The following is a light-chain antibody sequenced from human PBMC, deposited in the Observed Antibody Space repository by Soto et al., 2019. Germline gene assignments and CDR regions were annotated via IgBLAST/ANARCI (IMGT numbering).Light chain of an antibody. V-gene: IGKV1-39*01. J-gene: IGKJ2*01. CDR3: QQSYSTPYT. CDR1: QSISSY. Sequence: DIQMTQSPSSLSASVGDRVTITCRASQSISSYLNWYQQKPGKAPKLLLYAASSLQSGVPSRFRDSGSGTDFALTISSLQPEDFATYYCQQSYSTPYTFGQGTKLEIK. CDR2: AAS.